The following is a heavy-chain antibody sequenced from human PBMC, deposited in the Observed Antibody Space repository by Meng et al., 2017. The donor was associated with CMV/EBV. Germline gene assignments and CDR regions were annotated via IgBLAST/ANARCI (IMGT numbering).Heavy chain of an antibody. CDR3: AKVERSEGVAVAGTLDY. Sequence: GESLKISCAASGFTFSSYAMSWVRQAPGKGLEWVSAISGSGGSTYYADSVKGRFTISRDNSKNTLYLQMNSLRAEDTAVYYCAKVERSEGVAVAGTLDYWGQGTLVTVSS. D-gene: IGHD6-19*01. CDR2: ISGSGGST. J-gene: IGHJ4*02. CDR1: GFTFSSYA. V-gene: IGHV3-23*01.